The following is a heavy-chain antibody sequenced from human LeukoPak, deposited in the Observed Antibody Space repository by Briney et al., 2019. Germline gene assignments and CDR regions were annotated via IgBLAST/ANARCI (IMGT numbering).Heavy chain of an antibody. V-gene: IGHV1-18*01. J-gene: IGHJ5*02. Sequence: GASVKVSCKASGYTFTSYGISWVRQAPGQGLEWMGWISAYNGNTNYAQKLQGRVTMTTDTSTSTAYMELRSLRSDDTAVYYCAEIAAAGTISSYWFDPWGQGTLVTVSS. CDR3: AEIAAAGTISSYWFDP. D-gene: IGHD6-13*01. CDR1: GYTFTSYG. CDR2: ISAYNGNT.